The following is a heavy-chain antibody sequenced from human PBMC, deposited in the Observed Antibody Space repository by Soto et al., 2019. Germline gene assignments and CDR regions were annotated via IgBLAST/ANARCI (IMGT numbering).Heavy chain of an antibody. Sequence: SETLSLTCTVSGGSISSYYWSWIRQPPGKGLEWIGYIYYSGSTNYNPSLKSRVTISVDTSKNQFSLKLSSVTAADTAVYYCARLYYYFLTGYSYYFYYRGQGTLVPVSA. CDR2: IYYSGST. CDR3: ARLYYYFLTGYSYYFYY. D-gene: IGHD3-9*01. CDR1: GGSISSYY. V-gene: IGHV4-59*08. J-gene: IGHJ4*02.